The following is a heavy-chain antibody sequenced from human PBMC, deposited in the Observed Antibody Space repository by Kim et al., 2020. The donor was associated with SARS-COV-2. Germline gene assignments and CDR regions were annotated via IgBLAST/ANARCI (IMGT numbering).Heavy chain of an antibody. V-gene: IGHV3-30*18. CDR3: AKEGYGGNYYYYGMDV. Sequence: GGSLRLSCAASGFTFSSYGMHWVRQAPGKGLEWVAVISYDGSNKYYADSVKGRFTISRDNSKNTLYLQMNSLRAEDTAVYYCAKEGYGGNYYYYGMDVWGQGTTVTVSS. CDR2: ISYDGSNK. J-gene: IGHJ6*02. D-gene: IGHD4-17*01. CDR1: GFTFSSYG.